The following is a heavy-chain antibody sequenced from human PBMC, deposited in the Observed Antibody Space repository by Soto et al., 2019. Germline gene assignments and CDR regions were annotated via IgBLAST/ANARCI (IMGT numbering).Heavy chain of an antibody. V-gene: IGHV3-30-3*01. D-gene: IGHD1-1*01. CDR2: ISYEGSNT. J-gene: IGHJ6*02. CDR1: GFTFDTYG. Sequence: QVHLVESGGGVVQPGKSLRLSCVASGFTFDTYGIHWVRQAPGKGLQWVELISYEGSNTYYADSVRGRFTISRDNSKNALYLQMNTLRPEDTGVYYCARVTPGNNLYYFSGLDFWGQGTSVTVSS. CDR3: ARVTPGNNLYYFSGLDF.